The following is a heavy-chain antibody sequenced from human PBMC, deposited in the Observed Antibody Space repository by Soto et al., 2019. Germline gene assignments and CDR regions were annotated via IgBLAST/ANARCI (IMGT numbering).Heavy chain of an antibody. J-gene: IGHJ6*02. CDR2: IIPIFGTA. V-gene: IGHV1-69*01. D-gene: IGHD5-18*01. Sequence: QVQLVQSGAEVKKPGASVKVSCKASGYTFTSYYMHWVRQAPGQGLEWMGGIIPIFGTANYAQKFQGRVTITADESTSTAYMELSSLRSDDTAVYYCASPLRGGGYSYGLPRYYYYYGMDVWGQGTTVTVSS. CDR1: GYTFTSYY. CDR3: ASPLRGGGYSYGLPRYYYYYGMDV.